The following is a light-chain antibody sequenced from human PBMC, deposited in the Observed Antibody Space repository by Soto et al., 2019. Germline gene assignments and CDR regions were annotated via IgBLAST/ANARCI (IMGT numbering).Light chain of an antibody. V-gene: IGKV3-15*01. Sequence: IAMTQSPATLSVSLGERATLSCRASQSVTSNFAWYQQKPGQAPRLLIYDASTRATGIPDRFSGSGSGTDFTLTISRLEPEDSAVYFCQQYTGPPTTFGQGPRLEI. CDR2: DAS. CDR1: QSVTSN. J-gene: IGKJ5*01. CDR3: QQYTGPPTT.